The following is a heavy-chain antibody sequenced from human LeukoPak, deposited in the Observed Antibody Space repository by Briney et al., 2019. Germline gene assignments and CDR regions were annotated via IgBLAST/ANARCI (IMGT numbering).Heavy chain of an antibody. CDR3: ARGVIVGAAFYFDY. D-gene: IGHD1-26*01. Sequence: GGSLRLSCAASGFTFGSYSMNWVRQAPGKGLEWVSSISSSSSYIYYADSVKGRFTIPRDNAKNSLYLQMNSLRAEDTAVYYCARGVIVGAAFYFDYWGQGTLVTVSS. CDR1: GFTFGSYS. V-gene: IGHV3-21*01. CDR2: ISSSSSYI. J-gene: IGHJ4*02.